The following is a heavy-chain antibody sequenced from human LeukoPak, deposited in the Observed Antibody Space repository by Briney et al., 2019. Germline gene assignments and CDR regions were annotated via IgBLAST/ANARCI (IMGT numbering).Heavy chain of an antibody. Sequence: SETLSLTCAVYGGSFSGYYWSWIRQPPGKGLEWIGEINHSGSTNYNPSLKSRVTISVDTSKNQFSLKLSSVTAADTAVYYCARLIPWSDYWGQGTLVTVSS. CDR1: GGSFSGYY. J-gene: IGHJ4*02. CDR2: INHSGST. CDR3: ARLIPWSDY. D-gene: IGHD2-8*01. V-gene: IGHV4-34*01.